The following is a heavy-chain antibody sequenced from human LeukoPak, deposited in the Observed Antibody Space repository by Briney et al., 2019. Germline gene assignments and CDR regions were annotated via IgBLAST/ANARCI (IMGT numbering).Heavy chain of an antibody. D-gene: IGHD4-23*01. V-gene: IGHV4-59*01. CDR3: ARGLTYGGNFDY. Sequence: SETLSLTRTVSGGSISSYYWSWIRQPPGKGLEWIGYIYYSGSTNYNPFLKSRVTISVDTSKNQFSLKLSSVTAADTAVYYCARGLTYGGNFDYWGQGTLVTVSS. CDR1: GGSISSYY. J-gene: IGHJ4*02. CDR2: IYYSGST.